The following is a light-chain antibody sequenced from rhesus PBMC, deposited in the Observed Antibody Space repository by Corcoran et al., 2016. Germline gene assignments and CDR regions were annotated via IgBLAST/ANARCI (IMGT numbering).Light chain of an antibody. J-gene: IGKJ4*01. CDR1: QGISSY. CDR2: AAS. CDR3: QQHNSYPLT. V-gene: IGKV1-25*01. Sequence: DIQMTQSPSSLSASVGDRVIITCRASQGISSYLAWYQQTPGKAPKRRIYAASTLQSGVPSRFSGSGAGTDVTHTISSLQPEEFATYYCQQHNSYPLTFGGGTKVELK.